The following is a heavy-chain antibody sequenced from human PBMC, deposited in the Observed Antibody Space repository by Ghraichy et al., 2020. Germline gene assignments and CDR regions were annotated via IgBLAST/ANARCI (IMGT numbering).Heavy chain of an antibody. CDR3: ARGTSPLLFDY. J-gene: IGHJ4*02. V-gene: IGHV4-59*01. CDR1: GGSISSYY. D-gene: IGHD1-1*01. CDR2: IYYSGST. Sequence: SETLSLTCTVSGGSISSYYWSWIRQPPGKGLEWIGYIYYSGSTNYNPSLKSRVTISVDTSKNQFSLKLSSVTAADTAVYYCARGTSPLLFDYWGQGTLVTVSS.